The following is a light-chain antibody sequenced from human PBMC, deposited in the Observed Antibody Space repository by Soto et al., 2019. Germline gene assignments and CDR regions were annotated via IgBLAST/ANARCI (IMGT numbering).Light chain of an antibody. Sequence: QSALTQPPSASGSPGQSVTISCTGTSSDVGSYNYVSWYQQHPGKAPKVMIYEVSKRPSGVPDRFSGSKSGNTASLTVSGLQAEDEADYYCSSYAGSNRVFGTGTK. CDR3: SSYAGSNRV. V-gene: IGLV2-8*01. CDR1: SSDVGSYNY. CDR2: EVS. J-gene: IGLJ1*01.